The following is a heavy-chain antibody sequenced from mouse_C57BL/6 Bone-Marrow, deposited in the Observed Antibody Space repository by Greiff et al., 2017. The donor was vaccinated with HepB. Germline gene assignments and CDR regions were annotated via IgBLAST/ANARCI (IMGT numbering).Heavy chain of an antibody. Sequence: EVKLVESGAELVRPGASVKLSCTASGFNIKDDYMHWVKQRPEQGLEWIGWIDPENGDTEYASKFQGKATITADTSSNTAYLQLSSLTSEDTAVYYCTLDYPFAYWGQGTLVTVSA. J-gene: IGHJ3*01. CDR2: IDPENGDT. V-gene: IGHV14-4*01. D-gene: IGHD2-4*01. CDR3: TLDYPFAY. CDR1: GFNIKDDY.